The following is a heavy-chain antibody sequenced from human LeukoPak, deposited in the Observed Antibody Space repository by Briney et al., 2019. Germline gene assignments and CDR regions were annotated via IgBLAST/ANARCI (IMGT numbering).Heavy chain of an antibody. CDR3: ARAVALREWEVLGY. D-gene: IGHD1-26*01. V-gene: IGHV1-3*01. Sequence: GASVKVSCKASGCTFTSDALHWLRQVPGRRLEWMGWINPGNGNTKYSQKFQGRVTITRDTSASTAYMELSSLRSADTAVYYCARAVALREWEVLGYWGQGTLVTVSS. CDR1: GCTFTSDA. J-gene: IGHJ4*02. CDR2: INPGNGNT.